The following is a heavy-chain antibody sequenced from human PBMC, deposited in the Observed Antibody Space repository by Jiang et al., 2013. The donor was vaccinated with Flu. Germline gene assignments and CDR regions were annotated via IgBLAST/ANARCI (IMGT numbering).Heavy chain of an antibody. CDR3: ARSSHDILTAFYFDY. CDR1: GDSISSGGYY. CDR2: ISYSGIS. J-gene: IGHJ4*02. Sequence: PGLVKPSQTLSLTCTVSGDSISSGGYYWSWIRHHPGKGLEWIGYISYSGISYDHPSLRSRVAIEVDTSKNQFSLKLSSVTAADTAVYYCARSSHDILTAFYFDYWGQGTLVTVSS. V-gene: IGHV4-31*03. D-gene: IGHD3-9*01.